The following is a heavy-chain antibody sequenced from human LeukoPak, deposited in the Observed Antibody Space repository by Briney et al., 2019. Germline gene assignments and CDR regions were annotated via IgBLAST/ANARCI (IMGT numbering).Heavy chain of an antibody. V-gene: IGHV4-34*01. CDR2: INHSGST. Sequence: PSETLSLTCAVHGGSFSGYYWSWIRQPPGKGLEWIGEINHSGSTNYNPSLKSRVTISVDTSKNQFSLKLSSVTAADTAVYYCARGRGLIAARRPLDYWGQGTLVTVSS. CDR3: ARGRGLIAARRPLDY. CDR1: GGSFSGYY. J-gene: IGHJ4*02. D-gene: IGHD6-6*01.